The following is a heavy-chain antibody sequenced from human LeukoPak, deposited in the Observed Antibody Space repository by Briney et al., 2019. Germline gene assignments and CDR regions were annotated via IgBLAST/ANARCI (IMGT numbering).Heavy chain of an antibody. Sequence: GGSLRLSCAASGSPLTWYWTHWVRHVPGKGLEWVSRMNSDATNIKYADPVNGRFTISRDNAKSMLYLEMNSLRDGDTAVYYCALGSASGILDFWGQGTLVIVSS. CDR3: ALGSASGILDF. D-gene: IGHD3-10*01. CDR1: GSPLTWYW. CDR2: MNSDATNI. V-gene: IGHV3-74*01. J-gene: IGHJ4*02.